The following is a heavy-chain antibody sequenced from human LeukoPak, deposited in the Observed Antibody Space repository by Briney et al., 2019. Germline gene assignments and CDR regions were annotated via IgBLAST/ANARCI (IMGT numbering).Heavy chain of an antibody. CDR3: ARDLFSYGDY. V-gene: IGHV3-23*01. CDR1: GSTLSNYA. D-gene: IGHD3-10*01. J-gene: IGHJ4*02. Sequence: GGSLRLSCAASGSTLSNYAISWVRQAPGKGLEWVSAISADGGDTYHTDSVKGRFTISRDNSKNTLFLQMNSLRGEDTAVYYCARDLFSYGDYWGQGTLVTVSS. CDR2: ISADGGDT.